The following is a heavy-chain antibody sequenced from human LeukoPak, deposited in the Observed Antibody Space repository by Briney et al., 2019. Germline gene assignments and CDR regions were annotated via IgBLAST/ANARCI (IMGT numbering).Heavy chain of an antibody. CDR2: INPSGGST. Sequence: ASVKVSCKASGYTFTSYYMHWVRQAPGQGLEWMGIINPSGGSTSYAQKFQGRVTMTRDTSTSTVYMELSSLRSEDTAVYYCARDLSDYDSSREGGDACDIWGQGTMVTVSS. CDR3: ARDLSDYDSSREGGDACDI. D-gene: IGHD3-22*01. V-gene: IGHV1-46*01. CDR1: GYTFTSYY. J-gene: IGHJ3*02.